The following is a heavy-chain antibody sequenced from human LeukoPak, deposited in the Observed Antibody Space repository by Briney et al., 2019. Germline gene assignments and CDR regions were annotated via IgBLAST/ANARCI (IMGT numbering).Heavy chain of an antibody. J-gene: IGHJ1*01. V-gene: IGHV3-23*01. D-gene: IGHD3-22*01. Sequence: GGSLRLSCAASGFTFSNYAMTWVRQAPGKGLEWVSSISLSGSSSYYADSVKGRFTISRDNSKNTVNLQMNSLRAEDTAVYFCAKDEYYYDSSGHYHPGTQYWGQGTLVTVSS. CDR2: ISLSGSSS. CDR3: AKDEYYYDSSGHYHPGTQY. CDR1: GFTFSNYA.